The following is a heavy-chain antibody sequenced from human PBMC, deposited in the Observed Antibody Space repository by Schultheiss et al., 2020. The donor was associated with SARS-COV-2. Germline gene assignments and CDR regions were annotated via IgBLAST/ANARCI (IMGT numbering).Heavy chain of an antibody. J-gene: IGHJ4*02. V-gene: IGHV3-11*04. CDR1: GFTFSDTF. CDR3: AKDEYALDDSGDFEISGY. D-gene: IGHD4-17*01. CDR2: ISSSGSTI. Sequence: GGSLRLSCAASGFTFSDTFMTWIRQSPAKGLEWLSYISSSGSTIFYADSVKGRFTISKDNSKNTLYLQMNSLRSEDTAVYYCAKDEYALDDSGDFEISGYWGQGSLVTVSS.